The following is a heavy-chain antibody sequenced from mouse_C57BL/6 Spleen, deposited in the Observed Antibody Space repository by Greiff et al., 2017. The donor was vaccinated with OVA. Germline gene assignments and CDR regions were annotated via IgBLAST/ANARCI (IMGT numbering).Heavy chain of an antibody. CDR3: ARDYYDGSSYIHYAMDY. V-gene: IGHV1-9*01. CDR2: ILPGSGST. J-gene: IGHJ4*01. D-gene: IGHD1-1*01. Sequence: QVQLQQSGAELMKPGASVKLSCKATGYTFTGYWIEWVKQRPGHGLEWIGEILPGSGSTNYNEKFKGKATLTADTSSNTSYMQLSSLTTEDAAIYYCARDYYDGSSYIHYAMDYWGQGTSVTVSS. CDR1: GYTFTGYW.